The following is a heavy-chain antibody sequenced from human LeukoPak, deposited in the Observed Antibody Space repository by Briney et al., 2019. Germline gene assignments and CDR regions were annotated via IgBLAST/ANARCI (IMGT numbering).Heavy chain of an antibody. CDR3: ARDASWAANDY. Sequence: GGSLRLSCAASGFTFSNYWMHWVRQVPGKGLVWVSRINGDGTYTNYADSVRGRFTISRDNAKNTAYLQMNSLRVDDTAVYYCARDASWAANDYWGQGTLVTVSS. CDR1: GFTFSNYW. J-gene: IGHJ4*02. V-gene: IGHV3-74*01. CDR2: INGDGTYT. D-gene: IGHD3-16*01.